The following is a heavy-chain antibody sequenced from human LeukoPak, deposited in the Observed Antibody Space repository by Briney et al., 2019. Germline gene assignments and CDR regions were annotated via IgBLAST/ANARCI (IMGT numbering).Heavy chain of an antibody. Sequence: SETLSLTCTVSGGSISSSSYYWGWIRQPPGKGLEWIGSIYYSGSTYYNPSLKSRVTISVDTSKNQFSLKLSSVTAADTAVYYCARDLPYSSGVGVFDYWGQGTLVTVSS. D-gene: IGHD6-19*01. J-gene: IGHJ4*02. V-gene: IGHV4-39*07. CDR2: IYYSGST. CDR3: ARDLPYSSGVGVFDY. CDR1: GGSISSSSYY.